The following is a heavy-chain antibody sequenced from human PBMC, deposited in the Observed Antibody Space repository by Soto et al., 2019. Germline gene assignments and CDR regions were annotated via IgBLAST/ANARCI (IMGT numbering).Heavy chain of an antibody. CDR3: ARGWELDY. J-gene: IGHJ4*02. D-gene: IGHD1-26*01. V-gene: IGHV1-18*01. Sequence: QVQLVQSGAEVKKPGASVKVSCTASGYTFTNFDISWVRQAPRQGLEWLGWISAYNVNTIYAQKLQDRVTMTTDTSASTAYMELKSLTSDDTAVYYCARGWELDYWGQGTLVTVSS. CDR2: ISAYNVNT. CDR1: GYTFTNFD.